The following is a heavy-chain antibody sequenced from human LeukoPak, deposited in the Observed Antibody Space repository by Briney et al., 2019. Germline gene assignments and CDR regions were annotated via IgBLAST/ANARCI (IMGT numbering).Heavy chain of an antibody. CDR3: ARDAGVVGSWDAVDFDY. CDR1: GYTFTSYA. D-gene: IGHD6-13*01. J-gene: IGHJ4*02. Sequence: ASVKVSCKASGYTFTSYAMNWVRQAPEQGLEWMGWINTNTQNPTYAQGFTGRFVFSLDTLVSKAYLQISSLKAEDTGVYYWARDAGVVGSWDAVDFDYWGQGTLVTVSS. V-gene: IGHV7-4-1*02. CDR2: INTNTQNP.